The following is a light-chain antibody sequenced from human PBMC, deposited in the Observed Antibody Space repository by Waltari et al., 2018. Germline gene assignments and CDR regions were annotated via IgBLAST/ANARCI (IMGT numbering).Light chain of an antibody. J-gene: IGLJ3*02. Sequence: QSVLTQPPSASGTPGQRVTISCSGSTSHIGSNTVNWYQQLPGTAPKLLIYTNTQRPSGVPDRFSGSKSGTSASLAISGLQSEDEADYYCAVWDDSLSGPGFGGGTKVTVL. CDR1: TSHIGSNT. CDR2: TNT. V-gene: IGLV1-44*01. CDR3: AVWDDSLSGPG.